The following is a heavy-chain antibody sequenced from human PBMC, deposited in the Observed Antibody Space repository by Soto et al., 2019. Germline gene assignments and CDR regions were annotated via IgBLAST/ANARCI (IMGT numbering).Heavy chain of an antibody. V-gene: IGHV3-30-3*01. J-gene: IGHJ4*02. CDR2: ISYDGSNK. D-gene: IGHD3-22*01. CDR1: GFTFSSYA. Sequence: GGSLRLSCAASGFTFSSYAMHWVRQAPGKGLGWVAVISYDGSNKYYADSVKGRFTISRDNSKNTLYLQMNSLRAEDTAVYYCARDADSSGYYAYWGQGTLVNVSS. CDR3: ARDADSSGYYAY.